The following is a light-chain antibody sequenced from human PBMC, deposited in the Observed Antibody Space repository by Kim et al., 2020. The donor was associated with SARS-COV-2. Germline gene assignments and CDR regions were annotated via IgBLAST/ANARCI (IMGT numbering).Light chain of an antibody. Sequence: GQRVTIACSGSSANIGRNYVYWYQQLTGTAPKLLIYRNSQRPSGVPDRFSGSKSGTSASLAISGLRSEDEADYYCAAWDDSLSGWVFGGGTQLTVL. J-gene: IGLJ3*02. CDR1: SANIGRNY. V-gene: IGLV1-47*01. CDR2: RNS. CDR3: AAWDDSLSGWV.